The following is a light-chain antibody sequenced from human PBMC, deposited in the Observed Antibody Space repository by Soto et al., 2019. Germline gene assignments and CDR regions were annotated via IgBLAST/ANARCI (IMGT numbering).Light chain of an antibody. V-gene: IGKV3-15*01. Sequence: EIVMTQSPATLSVSPGERATLSCRASQSVSSNLAWYQQKPGQAPRLLIYGASTRATGIPARFSGSGSGTEFTLTISSLQSEDFAVYYCRQYNNWWTFGKGTQV. CDR1: QSVSSN. CDR3: RQYNNWWT. CDR2: GAS. J-gene: IGKJ1*01.